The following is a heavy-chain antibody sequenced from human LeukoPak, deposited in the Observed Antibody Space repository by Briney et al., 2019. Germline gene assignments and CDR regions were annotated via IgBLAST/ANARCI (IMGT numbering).Heavy chain of an antibody. CDR3: ARQTGISIDI. D-gene: IGHD2/OR15-2a*01. Sequence: PGGSLRLSCAASGFTFSSYSMNWVRQAPGKGLEWVSSISSSSSYIYYADSVKGRFTISRDNAKNSLFLQMNILRAADTAVYYCARQTGISIDIWGQGTMVTVS. CDR1: GFTFSSYS. CDR2: ISSSSSYI. V-gene: IGHV3-21*01. J-gene: IGHJ3*02.